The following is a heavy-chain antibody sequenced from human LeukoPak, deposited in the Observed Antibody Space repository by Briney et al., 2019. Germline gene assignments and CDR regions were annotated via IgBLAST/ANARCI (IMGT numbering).Heavy chain of an antibody. J-gene: IGHJ4*02. CDR1: GFTVSSNY. Sequence: GGSLRLSCAASGFTVSSNYMSWVRQAPGKGLESVSSIGSSSSYIYYADSVKGRFTISRDNSKNTLYLQMNSLRAEDTAVYYCGKAARGDSTDYWGQGTLVTVSS. D-gene: IGHD4-17*01. CDR3: GKAARGDSTDY. CDR2: IGSSSSYI. V-gene: IGHV3-21*04.